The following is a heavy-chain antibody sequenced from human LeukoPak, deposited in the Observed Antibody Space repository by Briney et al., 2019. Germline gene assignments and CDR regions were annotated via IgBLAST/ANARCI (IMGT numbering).Heavy chain of an antibody. CDR2: INPNTGVT. V-gene: IGHV1-2*06. Sequence: ASVNVSCKASGYTFSGHYLHWVRQAPGQGLEWMGRINPNTGVTQYTENFQGRVTMTGDTSISTAYMGLNGLRSDDTAVYYCAKSHVDTAMVTGDYWGQGTLVTVSS. CDR3: AKSHVDTAMVTGDY. CDR1: GYTFSGHY. D-gene: IGHD5-18*01. J-gene: IGHJ4*02.